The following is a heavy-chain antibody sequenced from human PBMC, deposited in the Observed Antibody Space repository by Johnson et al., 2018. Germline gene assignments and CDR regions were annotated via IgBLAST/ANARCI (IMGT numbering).Heavy chain of an antibody. V-gene: IGHV4-59*12. Sequence: QVQLQESGPGLVKPSETLSLTCTVSGGSISSYYWSWIRQPPGKGLEWIGYIYYSGSTNYNPSLKSRVTISLDTSKKQFSLKLSSVTAADTAVYYCARVAWGWNDNVFDIWGQGTMVTVSS. D-gene: IGHD1-1*01. CDR1: GGSISSYY. J-gene: IGHJ3*02. CDR2: IYYSGST. CDR3: ARVAWGWNDNVFDI.